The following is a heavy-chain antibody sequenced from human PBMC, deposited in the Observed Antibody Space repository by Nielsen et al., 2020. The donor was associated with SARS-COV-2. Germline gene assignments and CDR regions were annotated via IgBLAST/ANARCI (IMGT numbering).Heavy chain of an antibody. CDR2: ISYDSSHI. Sequence: GGSLRLSCAASGFSFNTFSLNWVRQAPGKGLEWVSSISYDSSHIYYADSVKGRFTISRDNAKNSLYLQMNSLRVEDTAVYYCAREIARGRIAGGRGDFWGQGTLVTVSS. CDR1: GFSFNTFS. J-gene: IGHJ4*02. V-gene: IGHV3-21*01. D-gene: IGHD2-21*01. CDR3: AREIARGRIAGGRGDF.